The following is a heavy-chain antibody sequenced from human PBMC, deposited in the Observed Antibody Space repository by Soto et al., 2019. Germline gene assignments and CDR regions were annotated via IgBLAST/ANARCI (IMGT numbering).Heavy chain of an antibody. CDR3: AHLPRFYFGIDV. CDR1: GFSLTPSGVG. V-gene: IGHV2-5*01. CDR2: IYSNDHK. Sequence: QITLKESGPMLVEPTQTLTLTCTFSGFSLTPSGVGVSWIRQPPGKALAWVGLIYSNDHKEYSPSLKTRVTISKDTTKNQVVLTMTNTDPVDTATYFCAHLPRFYFGIDVWGQGTTVTVSS. J-gene: IGHJ6*02.